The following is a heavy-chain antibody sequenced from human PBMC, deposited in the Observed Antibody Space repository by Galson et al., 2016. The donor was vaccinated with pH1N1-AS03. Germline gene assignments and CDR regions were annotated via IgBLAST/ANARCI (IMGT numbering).Heavy chain of an antibody. Sequence: ETLSLTCTVSGGSLTDYQWSWIRQSPGKGLEWIEEISHRGITDYTPFLKSRVSISVDTSKDQFSLNLSSMTAADAAVYYCARGNPFLGSSWYEDSWGQGTLVIVSS. J-gene: IGHJ4*02. CDR3: ARGNPFLGSSWYEDS. V-gene: IGHV4-34*01. D-gene: IGHD6-13*01. CDR2: ISHRGIT. CDR1: GGSLTDYQ.